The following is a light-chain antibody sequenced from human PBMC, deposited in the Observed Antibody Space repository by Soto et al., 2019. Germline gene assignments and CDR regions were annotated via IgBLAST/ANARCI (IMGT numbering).Light chain of an antibody. CDR2: DVT. CDR3: SSYAGLYSYV. J-gene: IGLJ1*01. CDR1: SSDVGGYNY. Sequence: QSALTQPRSVSASPGQSVTISCTGTSSDVGGYNYVSWYQQHPGKAPQVVVYDVTKRPSGVPDRFSGSKSGNTASLTISGLQAEYEADYYCSSYAGLYSYVFGSGTKLTVL. V-gene: IGLV2-11*01.